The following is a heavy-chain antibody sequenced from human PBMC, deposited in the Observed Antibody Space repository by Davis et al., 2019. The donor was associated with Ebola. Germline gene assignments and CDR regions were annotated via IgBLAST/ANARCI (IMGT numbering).Heavy chain of an antibody. J-gene: IGHJ4*02. CDR2: IDPTDSDV. Sequence: GESLKISCQTSGYIFSNYWISWVRQMPGKGLEWMGKIDPTDSDVDYSPSFQGQVTISADESISTAYLQWSSLKASDTAMYYCARGTSLARNFDYWGQGTLVTVSS. D-gene: IGHD3-3*02. CDR1: GYIFSNYW. V-gene: IGHV5-10-1*04. CDR3: ARGTSLARNFDY.